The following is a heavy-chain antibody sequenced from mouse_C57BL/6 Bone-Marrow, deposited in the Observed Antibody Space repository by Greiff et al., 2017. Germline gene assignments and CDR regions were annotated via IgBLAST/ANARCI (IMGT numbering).Heavy chain of an antibody. D-gene: IGHD1-1*01. CDR3: AGITTVVDTGYFDV. CDR2: ISSGGSYT. CDR1: GFTFSSYG. Sequence: EVKLMESGGDLVKPGGSLKLSCAASGFTFSSYGMSWVRQTPDKRLEWVATISSGGSYTYYPDSVKGRFTISRDNAKNTLYLQMSSLKSEDTAMYYCAGITTVVDTGYFDVWGTGTTVTVSS. J-gene: IGHJ1*03. V-gene: IGHV5-6*01.